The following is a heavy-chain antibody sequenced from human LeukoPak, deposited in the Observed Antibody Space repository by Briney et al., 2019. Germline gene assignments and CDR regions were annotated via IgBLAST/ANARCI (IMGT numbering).Heavy chain of an antibody. CDR1: GYSFTGYY. D-gene: IGHD7-27*01. CDR3: AGANWAAGVAFDY. CDR2: INPNSGHT. Sequence: ASVKVSCKASGYSFTGYYMHWVRQAPGQGLEWMGWINPNSGHTKYVQNFQGRVTMTRDTSISTAYLELSSLTSDDTAVYYCAGANWAAGVAFDYWGQGTLVTVSS. J-gene: IGHJ4*02. V-gene: IGHV1-2*02.